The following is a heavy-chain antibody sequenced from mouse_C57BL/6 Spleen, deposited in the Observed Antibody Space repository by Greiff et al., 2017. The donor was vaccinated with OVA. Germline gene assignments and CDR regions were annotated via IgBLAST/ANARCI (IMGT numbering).Heavy chain of an antibody. D-gene: IGHD1-1*01. V-gene: IGHV1-53*01. CDR1: GYTFTSYW. CDR2: INPSNGGT. CDR3: ARKNYYGSRYDYAMDY. J-gene: IGHJ4*01. Sequence: VQLQQPGTELVKPGASVKLSCKASGYTFTSYWMHWVKQRPGQGLEWIGNINPSNGGTNYNEKFKSKATLTVDKSSSTAYMQLSSLTSEDSAVYYCARKNYYGSRYDYAMDYWGQGTSVTVSS.